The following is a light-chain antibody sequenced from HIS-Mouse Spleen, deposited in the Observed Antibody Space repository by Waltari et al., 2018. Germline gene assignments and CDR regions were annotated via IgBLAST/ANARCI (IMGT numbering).Light chain of an antibody. Sequence: DIQLTQSPSFLSASFGDRVTSTCRASQGISSYLAWYQKKPGKAPKPLIYASSHLQSRLPSRFRGSGSGTEFTLTIRSLQPEDFATYYCQQLNSYPPTFGQGTKVEIK. CDR2: ASS. CDR3: QQLNSYPPT. V-gene: IGKV1-9*01. J-gene: IGKJ1*01. CDR1: QGISSY.